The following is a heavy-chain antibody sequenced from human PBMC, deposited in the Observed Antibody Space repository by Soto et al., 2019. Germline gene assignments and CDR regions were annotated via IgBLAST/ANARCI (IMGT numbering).Heavy chain of an antibody. CDR1: GGSISNYY. CDR3: ARANYFDY. CDR2: IYYSGTT. J-gene: IGHJ4*02. Sequence: QVQLQESGPGLVKPSETLSLTCTVSGGSISNYYWSWLRQPPGKRLEWIGYIYYSGTTNYNPSLKIRVNMTVDTSKNQFTLKLSFVTAADTAVYYCARANYFDYWGQGALVIVSS. V-gene: IGHV4-59*08.